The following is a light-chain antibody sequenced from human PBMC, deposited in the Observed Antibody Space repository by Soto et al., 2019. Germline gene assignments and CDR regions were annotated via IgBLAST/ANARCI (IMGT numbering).Light chain of an antibody. J-gene: IGKJ4*01. V-gene: IGKV3-15*01. CDR3: QHYTNWPLT. Sequence: EIVMTQSPATLSVSPGERVTLSCRASHSVSSRLAWYQEKPGQAPRLLIYGASTRATGLPARFSGSGSGTEFTLTISSRQSEDFAVYYCQHYTNWPLTFGGGTKVEIK. CDR1: HSVSSR. CDR2: GAS.